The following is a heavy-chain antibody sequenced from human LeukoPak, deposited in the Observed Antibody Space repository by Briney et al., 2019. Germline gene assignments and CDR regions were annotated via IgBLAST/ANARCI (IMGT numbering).Heavy chain of an antibody. J-gene: IGHJ4*02. CDR1: GGSFSGYH. D-gene: IGHD6-6*01. V-gene: IGHV4-34*01. CDR2: INHRGST. CDR3: ARGRGAARFVTIEFDY. Sequence: SETLSFTCAVYGGSFSGYHWSWIRQPPGKGLEWIGEINHRGSTNYNPSLKSRVTMSVDTSKNQFSLKLSSVTAADTAVYYCARGRGAARFVTIEFDYWGQGALVTVSS.